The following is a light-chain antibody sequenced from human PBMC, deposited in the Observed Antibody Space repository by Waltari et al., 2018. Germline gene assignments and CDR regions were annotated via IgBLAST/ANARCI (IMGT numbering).Light chain of an antibody. CDR3: MQTLQAPRT. CDR2: LGS. J-gene: IGKJ2*01. CDR1: QSLLDTNGHKY. Sequence: DIVMTQSPLSLPVTPGEPASLSCRSSQSLLDTNGHKYLDWYLQKPGQYPQLLIYLGSSRASGVPDRFSGSGSGSYFTLNISRVEAEDVGIYYCMQTLQAPRTFGQGTKLEIK. V-gene: IGKV2-28*01.